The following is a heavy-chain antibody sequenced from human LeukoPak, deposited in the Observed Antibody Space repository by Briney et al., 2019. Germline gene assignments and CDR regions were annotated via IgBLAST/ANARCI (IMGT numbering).Heavy chain of an antibody. CDR2: IGTAGDT. CDR3: ARVAKERVGGVYYFDY. D-gene: IGHD1-1*01. Sequence: GGSLRLSCAASGFTFSDYDMHWVRQATGKGREWVSPIGTAGDTYYTGSVKGRFTISRENAKNSLYLQMNSLRAGDTAVYYCARVAKERVGGVYYFDYWGQGTLVTVSS. J-gene: IGHJ4*02. CDR1: GFTFSDYD. V-gene: IGHV3-13*01.